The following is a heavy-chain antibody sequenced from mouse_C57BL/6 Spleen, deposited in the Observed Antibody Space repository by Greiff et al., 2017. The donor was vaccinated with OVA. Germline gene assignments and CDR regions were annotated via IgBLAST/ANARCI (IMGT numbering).Heavy chain of an antibody. CDR1: GFTFSDYG. CDR3: ARWRLLYAMDY. Sequence: EVQVVESGGGLVKPGGSLKLSCAASGFTFSDYGMHWVRQAPEKGLEWVAYISSGSSTIYYADTVKGRFTISRDNAKNTLFLQMTSLRSEDTAMYYCARWRLLYAMDYWGQGTSVTVSS. CDR2: ISSGSSTI. J-gene: IGHJ4*01. D-gene: IGHD2-3*01. V-gene: IGHV5-17*01.